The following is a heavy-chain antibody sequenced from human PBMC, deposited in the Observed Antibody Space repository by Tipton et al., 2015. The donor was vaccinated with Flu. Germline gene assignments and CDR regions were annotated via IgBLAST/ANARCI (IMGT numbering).Heavy chain of an antibody. V-gene: IGHV4-38-2*02. Sequence: GLVKPSETLSLTCTVSGFSISFGYYWGWIRQPPGKGLEWIGNVYHSGSAYYNPSLNSRATISVDTSKNQFSLRLSSVTAADTAVYYCARETGTYYDSSGPTRPWGQGTLVTVSS. D-gene: IGHD3-22*01. CDR2: VYHSGSA. CDR1: GFSISFGYY. J-gene: IGHJ5*02. CDR3: ARETGTYYDSSGPTRP.